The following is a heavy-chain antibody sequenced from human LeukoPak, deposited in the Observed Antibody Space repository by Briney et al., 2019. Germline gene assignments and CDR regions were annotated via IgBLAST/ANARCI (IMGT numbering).Heavy chain of an antibody. CDR2: IYPGDSDT. CDR3: ARQGAVTSAYYYGMDV. CDR1: EYSFTSYW. D-gene: IGHD4-17*01. J-gene: IGHJ6*04. Sequence: GDSLKISGKGSEYSFTSYWIGWAGQMPGKGLEWMGIIYPGDSDTRYSPSFQGQVTISADKSISTAYLQWNSLKASDTAMYYCARQGAVTSAYYYGMDVWGKGTTVTVSS. V-gene: IGHV5-51*01.